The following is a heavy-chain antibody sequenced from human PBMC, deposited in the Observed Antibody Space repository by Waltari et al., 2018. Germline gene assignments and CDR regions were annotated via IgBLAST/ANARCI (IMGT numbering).Heavy chain of an antibody. Sequence: QVQLVQSGAEEKKPGASVKVSCKAPGYTFTSYDITLLRQATDKGPAWMGWMNPNSGNTGYAQKFQGRVTMTRNTSISTAYMELSSLRSEDTAVYYCACSPYSSTEGYYYYYYYGMDVWGQGTTVTVSS. CDR2: MNPNSGNT. D-gene: IGHD6-13*01. J-gene: IGHJ6*02. CDR3: ACSPYSSTEGYYYYYYYGMDV. CDR1: GYTFTSYD. V-gene: IGHV1-8*01.